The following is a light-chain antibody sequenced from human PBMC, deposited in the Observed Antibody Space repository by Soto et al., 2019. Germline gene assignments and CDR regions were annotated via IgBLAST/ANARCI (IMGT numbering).Light chain of an antibody. J-gene: IGKJ5*01. CDR3: QQYNNWPPIT. Sequence: EIVMTQSPATLSVSPGERATLSCRASQSVSSNLAWYQQKPGQAPRLLIYGASTRATGIPARFSGSGSGTEFTLTISSLQSVAVYYFQQYNNWPPITFGQGTRLEIK. CDR2: GAS. V-gene: IGKV3-15*01. CDR1: QSVSSN.